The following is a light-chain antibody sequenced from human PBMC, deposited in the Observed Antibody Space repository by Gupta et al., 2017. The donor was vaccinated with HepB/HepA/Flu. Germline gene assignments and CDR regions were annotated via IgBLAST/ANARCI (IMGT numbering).Light chain of an antibody. V-gene: IGLV1-44*01. Sequence: QSVLTQPPSASGTPGPRVTISCSGSSSNIVSNTGNWYQQLPGTAPKLLIYSNNQRPSGVPDRVPGSKSGTAAYLAISVLQAEDEAEYYCAAWDDSLNGVVFGGGTKLTVL. CDR2: SNN. J-gene: IGLJ2*01. CDR3: AAWDDSLNGVV. CDR1: SSNIVSNT.